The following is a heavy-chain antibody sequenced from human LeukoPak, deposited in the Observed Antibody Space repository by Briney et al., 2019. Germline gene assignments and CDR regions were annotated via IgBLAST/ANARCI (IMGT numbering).Heavy chain of an antibody. V-gene: IGHV3-23*01. J-gene: IGHJ4*02. Sequence: GRSLRLSCATSGFSFGTHGMSWVRQAPGEGLQWVSSIGTKMTDTNYADSVRGRFTISRDNSKNTLYLQMDSLRAEDTATYYCARHTTTFADWGQGTLVIVSS. CDR2: IGTKMTDT. CDR3: ARHTTTFAD. CDR1: GFSFGTHG. D-gene: IGHD1-1*01.